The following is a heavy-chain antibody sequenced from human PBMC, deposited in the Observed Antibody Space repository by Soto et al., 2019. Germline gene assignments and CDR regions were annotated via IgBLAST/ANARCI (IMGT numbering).Heavy chain of an antibody. CDR2: INHSGST. CDR1: GGSFSGYC. D-gene: IGHD3-3*01. J-gene: IGHJ5*02. V-gene: IGHV4-34*01. Sequence: SETLSLTCAVYGGSFSGYCWSWIRQPPGKGLEWIGEINHSGSTNYNPSLKSRVTISVDTSKNQFSLKLSSVTAADTAVYYCARGRFGSYYDFWSGYYDWFDPWGQGTLVTAPQ. CDR3: ARGRFGSYYDFWSGYYDWFDP.